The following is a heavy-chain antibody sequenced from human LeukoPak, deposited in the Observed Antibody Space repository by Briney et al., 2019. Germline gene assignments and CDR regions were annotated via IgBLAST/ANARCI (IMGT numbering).Heavy chain of an antibody. CDR2: IKSKTDGGTT. Sequence: PGGSLRLSCTASGFTFSNAWMSWVRQAPGKGLEWVGRIKSKTDGGTTDYAAPVKGRFTISRDDSKNTLYLQMNSLRAEDTAVYYCAKRVGYYDSSGYSDYWGQGTLVTVSS. J-gene: IGHJ4*02. CDR1: GFTFSNAW. V-gene: IGHV3-15*01. CDR3: AKRVGYYDSSGYSDY. D-gene: IGHD3-22*01.